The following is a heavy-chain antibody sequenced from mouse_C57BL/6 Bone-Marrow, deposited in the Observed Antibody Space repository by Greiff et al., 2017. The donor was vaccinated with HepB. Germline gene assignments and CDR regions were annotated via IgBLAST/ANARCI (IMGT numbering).Heavy chain of an antibody. V-gene: IGHV5-12*01. CDR2: ISNGGGST. CDR1: GFTFSDYY. D-gene: IGHD1-1*01. J-gene: IGHJ4*01. CDR3: ARQGPTTVVAEDYAMDY. Sequence: EVKLVESGGGLVQPGGSLKLSCAASGFTFSDYYMYWVRQTPEKRLEWVAYISNGGGSTYYPDTVKGRFTISRDNAKNTLYLQMSRLKSEDTAMYYCARQGPTTVVAEDYAMDYWGQGTSVTVSS.